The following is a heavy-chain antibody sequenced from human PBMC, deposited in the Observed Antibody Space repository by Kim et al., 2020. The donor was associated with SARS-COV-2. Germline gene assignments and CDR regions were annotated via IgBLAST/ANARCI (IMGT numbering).Heavy chain of an antibody. CDR2: INHSGST. D-gene: IGHD4-17*01. V-gene: IGHV4-34*01. CDR1: GGSFSGYY. J-gene: IGHJ6*02. CDR3: ARTSTVTTYYYYYYYGMDV. Sequence: SETLSLTCAVYGGSFSGYYWSWIRQPPGKGLEWIGEINHSGSTNYNPSLKSRVTISVDTSKNQFSLKLSSVTAADTAVYYCARTSTVTTYYYYYYYGMDVWGQGTTVTVSS.